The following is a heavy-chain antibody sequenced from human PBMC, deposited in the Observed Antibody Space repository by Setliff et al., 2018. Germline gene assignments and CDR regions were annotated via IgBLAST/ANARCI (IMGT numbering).Heavy chain of an antibody. Sequence: ASVKVSCKASGYAFSDYGVTWVRQAPGQGLEWVGWISPHTGNTYYAPNFEGRVSLTTDTSTSTAYMELRSLISDDTAVYYCSRLVRFCTRTTCQRLSGDDFWGQGTQVTVSS. CDR2: ISPHTGNT. J-gene: IGHJ4*02. CDR3: SRLVRFCTRTTCQRLSGDDF. V-gene: IGHV1-18*01. D-gene: IGHD2-8*01. CDR1: GYAFSDYG.